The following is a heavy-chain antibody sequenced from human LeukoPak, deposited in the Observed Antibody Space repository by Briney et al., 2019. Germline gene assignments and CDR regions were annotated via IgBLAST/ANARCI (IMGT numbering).Heavy chain of an antibody. CDR3: ANRGGYGDYDDY. Sequence: GGSLRLSCAASGFTFSSYGMHWVRQAPDKGLGWVAFIRYDGSNKYYADSVKGRFTISRDNSKNTLYLQMNSLRAEDTAVYYCANRGGYGDYDDYWGQGTLVTVSS. J-gene: IGHJ4*02. V-gene: IGHV3-30*02. CDR2: IRYDGSNK. D-gene: IGHD4-17*01. CDR1: GFTFSSYG.